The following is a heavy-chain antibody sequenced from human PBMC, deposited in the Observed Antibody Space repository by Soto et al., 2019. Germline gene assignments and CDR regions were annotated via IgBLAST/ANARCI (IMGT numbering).Heavy chain of an antibody. D-gene: IGHD3-22*01. CDR1: GFTFSDYY. J-gene: IGHJ4*02. CDR2: ISSSGSTI. Sequence: QVQLVESGGGLVKPGGSLRLSCAASGFTFSDYYMSWIRQAPGKGLEWVSYISSSGSTIYYADSVKGRFTISRDNSKNTLYLQMNSLRAEDTAVYYCAKGCTVTYYYDSSGPYYFDYWGQGTLVTVSS. V-gene: IGHV3-11*01. CDR3: AKGCTVTYYYDSSGPYYFDY.